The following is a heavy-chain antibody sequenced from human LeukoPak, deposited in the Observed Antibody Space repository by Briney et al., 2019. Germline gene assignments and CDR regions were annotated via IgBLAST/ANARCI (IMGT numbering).Heavy chain of an antibody. CDR1: GDSVSSNSAT. Sequence: SQTLSLTCAISGDSVSSNSATWNWIRQSPSRGIECLGRTYYRSKWYNDYAVSLKSRITINPDTSKNQFSLQLNSVTPEDTAVYYCARAGTYGYYWYFDLWGRGTLVTVSS. V-gene: IGHV6-1*01. J-gene: IGHJ2*01. D-gene: IGHD5-24*01. CDR2: TYYRSKWYN. CDR3: ARAGTYGYYWYFDL.